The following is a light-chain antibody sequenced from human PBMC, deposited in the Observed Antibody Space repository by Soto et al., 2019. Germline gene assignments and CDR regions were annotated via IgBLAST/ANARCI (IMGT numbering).Light chain of an antibody. V-gene: IGKV1-5*01. J-gene: IGKJ2*01. Sequence: DIQMTQSPSTLSASLGDRVTITCRASQSISKWLAWYQQKPGKAPKLLIYDVSSLQSGVTSRFSGSGYGTEFTLTITTLQPDDFATYYCQQYDYLSTFGQGTKLETK. CDR1: QSISKW. CDR2: DVS. CDR3: QQYDYLST.